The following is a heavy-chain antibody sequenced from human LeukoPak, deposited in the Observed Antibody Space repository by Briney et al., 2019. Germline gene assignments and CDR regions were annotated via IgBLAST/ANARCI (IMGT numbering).Heavy chain of an antibody. J-gene: IGHJ3*02. D-gene: IGHD2-21*02. V-gene: IGHV1-3*01. CDR3: ARGASSYCGGDCSDAFDI. CDR1: GYTFTSYA. CDR2: ITAGNGNT. Sequence: ASVKVSCKASGYTFTSYAMHWVRQAPGQRLEWMGWITAGNGNTKYSQKFQGRVTITRDTSASTAYMELSSLRSEDTAVYYCARGASSYCGGDCSDAFDIWGQGTMVTVSS.